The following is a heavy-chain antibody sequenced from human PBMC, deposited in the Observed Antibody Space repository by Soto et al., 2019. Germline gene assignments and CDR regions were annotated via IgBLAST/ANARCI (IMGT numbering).Heavy chain of an antibody. J-gene: IGHJ5*02. D-gene: IGHD5-18*01. CDR2: ISSSSAI. Sequence: GGSLRLSCAASGFTFSSSSMNWVRQAPGKGLEWVSYISSSSAIYYTDSVKGRFTISRDNAKNSLYLQMSSLRAEDTAVYYCASLDTSMANWLDPWGQGTLVTVSS. CDR1: GFTFSSSS. V-gene: IGHV3-48*01. CDR3: ASLDTSMANWLDP.